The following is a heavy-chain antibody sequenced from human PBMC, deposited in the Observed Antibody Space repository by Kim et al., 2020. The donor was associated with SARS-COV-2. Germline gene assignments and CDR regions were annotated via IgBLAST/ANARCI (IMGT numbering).Heavy chain of an antibody. CDR3: AKSARIYDSSGHYDRFFDP. V-gene: IGHV3-30*18. D-gene: IGHD3-22*01. J-gene: IGHJ5*02. CDR1: GFSFSSYA. Sequence: GGSLRLSCAASGFSFSSYAMFWVSQAPGKGLEWVAAIASDGSLQFYAGSVKGRFTISRDNSQNTVTLQMDSLRIEDTAVYYCAKSARIYDSSGHYDRFFDPGGRGTRVTVSS. CDR2: IASDGSLQ.